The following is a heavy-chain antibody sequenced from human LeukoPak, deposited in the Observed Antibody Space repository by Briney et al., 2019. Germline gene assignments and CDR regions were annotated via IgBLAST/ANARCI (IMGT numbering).Heavy chain of an antibody. J-gene: IGHJ3*02. CDR2: INHSGTT. CDR1: GGSFSGYY. CDR3: ARDLSYAFDI. V-gene: IGHV4-34*01. Sequence: SETLSLTCAVYGGSFSGYYWTWIRQPPGKGLEWIGEINHSGTTDYNPSLNSRVTISRDTSKNQFSLKLSSVTAADTAVYYCARDLSYAFDIWGQGTMVTVSS. D-gene: IGHD3-16*02.